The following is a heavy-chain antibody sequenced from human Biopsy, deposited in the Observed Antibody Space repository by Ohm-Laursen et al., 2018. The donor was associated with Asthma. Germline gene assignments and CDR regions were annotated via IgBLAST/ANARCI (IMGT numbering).Heavy chain of an antibody. CDR1: GFSFSEFV. D-gene: IGHD5-18*01. CDR2: ISGSGGST. J-gene: IGHJ4*02. V-gene: IGHV3-23*01. CDR3: ARFKRGYSYGYAGVFDY. Sequence: SLRLSCAASGFSFSEFVMHWVRQAPGKGLEWVSAISGSGGSTYYADSVKGRFTISRDNSKNTLYLQMNSLRAEDTAVYYCARFKRGYSYGYAGVFDYWGQGTLVTVSS.